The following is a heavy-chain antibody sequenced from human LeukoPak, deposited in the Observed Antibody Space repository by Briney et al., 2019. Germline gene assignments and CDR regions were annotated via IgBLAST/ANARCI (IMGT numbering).Heavy chain of an antibody. CDR2: ISGSGGST. D-gene: IGHD2-15*01. CDR1: GFTFSSYA. J-gene: IGHJ4*02. V-gene: IGHV3-23*01. CDR3: PKAHGPYCSGGSCYCNY. Sequence: GGSLRLSCAASGFTFSSYAMSWVRQAPGKGLEWVSVISGSGGSTYYADSVKGRFTISRDNSKNTLYLQMNSLRAEDTAVYYCPKAHGPYCSGGSCYCNYWGQGTLVTVSS.